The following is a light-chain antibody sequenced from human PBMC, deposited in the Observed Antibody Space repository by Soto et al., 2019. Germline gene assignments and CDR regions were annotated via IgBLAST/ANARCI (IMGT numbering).Light chain of an antibody. Sequence: QSALTQPASVSGSPGQSITISCTGTSSDVGGYNDVSWYQQHPGKAPKLMIYEVSNRPSGVSNRFSGSKSGNTASLTISGLQAEDEADYYCSSYTSSSPWVFGGGTKLTVL. J-gene: IGLJ3*02. CDR2: EVS. V-gene: IGLV2-14*01. CDR3: SSYTSSSPWV. CDR1: SSDVGGYND.